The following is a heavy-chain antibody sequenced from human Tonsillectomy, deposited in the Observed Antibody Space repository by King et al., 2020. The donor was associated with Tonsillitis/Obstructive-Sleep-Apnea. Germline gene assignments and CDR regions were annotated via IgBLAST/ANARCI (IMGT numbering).Heavy chain of an antibody. Sequence: VQLQQWGAGLLKPSETLSLTCAVYGGSFSGYYWSWIRQPPGKGLEWIGEINHSGSTNYNPSLKSRVTISVDTSKNQFSLKLSSVTAADTAVYYCASGSSSHHHYNINWFDPWGQGTLVTVSS. J-gene: IGHJ5*02. D-gene: IGHD5-24*01. V-gene: IGHV4-34*01. CDR1: GGSFSGYY. CDR3: ASGSSSHHHYNINWFDP. CDR2: INHSGST.